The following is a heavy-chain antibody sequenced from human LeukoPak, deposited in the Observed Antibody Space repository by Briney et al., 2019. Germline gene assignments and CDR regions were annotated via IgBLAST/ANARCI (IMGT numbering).Heavy chain of an antibody. D-gene: IGHD6-19*01. V-gene: IGHV3-23*01. Sequence: HPGGSLRLSCAASGFTFSSYAMSWVRQAPGKGLEWVSAISGSGGSTYYADSVKGRFTISRDNSKNTLYLQMNSLRAEDTAVYYCAKDRQWLVTYNWFDPWGQGTLVTVSS. CDR2: ISGSGGST. CDR1: GFTFSSYA. CDR3: AKDRQWLVTYNWFDP. J-gene: IGHJ5*02.